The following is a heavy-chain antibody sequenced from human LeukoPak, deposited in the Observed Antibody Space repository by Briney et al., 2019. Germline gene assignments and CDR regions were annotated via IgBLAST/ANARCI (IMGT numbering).Heavy chain of an antibody. CDR1: GFTFSSYE. V-gene: IGHV3-48*03. CDR3: AKDTTMFSMIVVVTDFQH. J-gene: IGHJ1*01. Sequence: GGSLRLSCAASGFTFSSYEMNWVRQAPGKGLEWVSYISSSGSTIYYADSVKGRFTISRDNSENTLYLQMNSLRAEDTAVYYCAKDTTMFSMIVVVTDFQHWGQGTLVTVSS. D-gene: IGHD3-22*01. CDR2: ISSSGSTI.